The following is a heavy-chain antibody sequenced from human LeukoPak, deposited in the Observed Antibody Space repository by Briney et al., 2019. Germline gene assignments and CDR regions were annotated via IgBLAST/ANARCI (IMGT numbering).Heavy chain of an antibody. Sequence: SETLPLTCAVYGGSFSGYYWSWIRQPPGKGLEWIGEINHSGSTNYNPSLKSRVTISVDTSKNQFSLKLSSVTAADTAVYYCARGPRYGDYPYYYDSSGYFNFDYWGQGTLVTVSS. J-gene: IGHJ4*02. CDR2: INHSGST. CDR1: GGSFSGYY. D-gene: IGHD3-22*01. V-gene: IGHV4-34*01. CDR3: ARGPRYGDYPYYYDSSGYFNFDY.